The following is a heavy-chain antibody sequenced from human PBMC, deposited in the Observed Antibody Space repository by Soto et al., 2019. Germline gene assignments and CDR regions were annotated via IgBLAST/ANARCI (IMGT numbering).Heavy chain of an antibody. CDR1: GGSISSHY. CDR3: AGGTYGYAFDI. CDR2: IYHTGST. D-gene: IGHD3-10*01. V-gene: IGHV4-59*11. Sequence: QVQLQESGPGLVKPSETLSLTCTVSGGSISSHYWSWIRQPPGKGLDWIGYIYHTGSTNYNPSLKSGGTMSVDTSKNQFSLKLSSVTAADTAVYYCAGGTYGYAFDIWGQGTLVTVSS. J-gene: IGHJ3*02.